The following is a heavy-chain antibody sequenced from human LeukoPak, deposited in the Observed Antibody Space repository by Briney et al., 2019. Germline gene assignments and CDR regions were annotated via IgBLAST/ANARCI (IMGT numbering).Heavy chain of an antibody. D-gene: IGHD3-10*01. CDR3: ARGTLPPMLGFGELPNDY. CDR1: GYTFTGYY. V-gene: IGHV1-2*02. Sequence: ASVKVSCKASGYTFTGYYMHWVRQAPGQGLEWMGWINPKSGGTNYAQKVQGRVTMTRDTSISPPYMELSRLRSDDTAVYYCARGTLPPMLGFGELPNDYWGQGTLVTVSS. J-gene: IGHJ4*02. CDR2: INPKSGGT.